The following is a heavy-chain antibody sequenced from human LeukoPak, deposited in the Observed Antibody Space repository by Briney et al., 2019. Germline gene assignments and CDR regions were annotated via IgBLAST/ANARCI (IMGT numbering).Heavy chain of an antibody. J-gene: IGHJ4*02. CDR2: IKYDGTHK. Sequence: GGSLRLSCVASGISFSSYWMAWVRQAPGKGLEWVANIKYDGTHKFYADSVKGRFTISRDNAKNSLFLEMNSLTADDTAVYFCASSHDSSGNDWGQGTLVTVSS. CDR3: ASSHDSSGND. CDR1: GISFSSYW. V-gene: IGHV3-7*01. D-gene: IGHD3-22*01.